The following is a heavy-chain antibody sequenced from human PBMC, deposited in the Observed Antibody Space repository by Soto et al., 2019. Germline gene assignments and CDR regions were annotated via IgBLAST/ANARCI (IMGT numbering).Heavy chain of an antibody. CDR3: ARHTNCSGGSCYPPPMDV. V-gene: IGHV3-21*01. CDR1: GFNFNGHA. CDR2: ISSSSSYI. J-gene: IGHJ6*04. Sequence: GGSLRLSCAASGFNFNGHAMHWVRQAPGKGLEWVPSISSSSSYIYYADSVKGRFTISRDNAKNSLYLQMNSLRAEDTAVYYCARHTNCSGGSCYPPPMDVWGKGTTVTVSS. D-gene: IGHD2-15*01.